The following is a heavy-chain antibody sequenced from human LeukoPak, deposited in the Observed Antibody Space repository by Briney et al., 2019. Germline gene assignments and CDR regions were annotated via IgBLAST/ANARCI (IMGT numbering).Heavy chain of an antibody. J-gene: IGHJ4*02. CDR3: ARQYNSGYGLPSDY. Sequence: SETLSVTCTVSGGSIISSSYYWGWIRQPPGKGLEWIGSIYYSGNTYYNPSLKSRVTISVDTSKNQFSLKLNSVTAADTAVYYCARQYNSGYGLPSDYWGQGTLVTVSS. V-gene: IGHV4-39*01. CDR2: IYYSGNT. CDR1: GGSIISSSYY. D-gene: IGHD5-12*01.